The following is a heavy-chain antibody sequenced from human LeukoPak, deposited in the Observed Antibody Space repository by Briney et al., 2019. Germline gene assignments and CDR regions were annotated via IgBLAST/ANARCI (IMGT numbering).Heavy chain of an antibody. CDR3: AGLGITMIGGV. CDR2: ISSSGSTI. Sequence: GGSLRLSCAASGFTSSSYEMNWVRQAPWKGLEWVSYISSSGSTIYYADSVKGRFTISRDNAKNSLYLQMNSLRAEDTAVYYCAGLGITMIGGVWGKGTTVTISS. D-gene: IGHD3-10*02. V-gene: IGHV3-48*03. CDR1: GFTSSSYE. J-gene: IGHJ6*04.